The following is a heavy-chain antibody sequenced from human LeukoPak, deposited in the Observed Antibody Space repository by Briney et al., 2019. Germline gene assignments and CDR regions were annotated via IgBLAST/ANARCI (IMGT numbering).Heavy chain of an antibody. CDR3: ARGGVNTIVRGVIRYYYMDV. CDR2: IDRDGLRE. V-gene: IGHV3-74*01. Sequence: PGGSLRLSCTAATPYFTNYWMHSVRQVPGKGLAWLSRIDRDGLREDYADSVKGRFTISRDNSKNTLYLQMNSLRAEDTAVYYCARGGVNTIVRGVIRYYYMDVWGKGTTVTISS. J-gene: IGHJ6*03. CDR1: TPYFTNYW. D-gene: IGHD3-10*01.